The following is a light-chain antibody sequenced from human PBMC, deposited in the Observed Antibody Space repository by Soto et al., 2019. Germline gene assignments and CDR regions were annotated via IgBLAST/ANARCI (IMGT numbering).Light chain of an antibody. V-gene: IGKV1-39*01. CDR1: QSISSY. Sequence: DIQMTQSPSSLSASVGDRVTITCRASQSISSYLNWYQQKPGKAPKLLIYAASSLQSGVPSRFSGSGSGTDFTLTISSLQPEDFATYYCQQSYSTPRGEVFGPGTKVDIK. CDR3: QQSYSTPRGEV. J-gene: IGKJ3*01. CDR2: AAS.